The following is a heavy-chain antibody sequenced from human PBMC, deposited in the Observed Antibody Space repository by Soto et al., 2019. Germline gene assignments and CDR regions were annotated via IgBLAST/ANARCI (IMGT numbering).Heavy chain of an antibody. V-gene: IGHV1-69*01. CDR3: ARSKNWNQPHHYYYFYGMDV. J-gene: IGHJ6*02. D-gene: IGHD1-1*01. Sequence: QVQLVQSGAEVKKPGSSVKVSCKASGGTFSSYAISWVRHAPGQGLEWMGGIIPIFGTANYAQKFQGRVTITADESTSTAYMELSSLRSEDTAVYYCARSKNWNQPHHYYYFYGMDVWGQGTTVTVSS. CDR2: IIPIFGTA. CDR1: GGTFSSYA.